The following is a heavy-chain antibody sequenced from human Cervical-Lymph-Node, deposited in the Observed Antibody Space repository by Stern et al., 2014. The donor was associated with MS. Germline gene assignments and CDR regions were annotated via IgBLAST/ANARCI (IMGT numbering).Heavy chain of an antibody. J-gene: IGHJ6*02. V-gene: IGHV1-18*01. Sequence: QMQLVQSGAEVKKPGASVKVSCKASGYTFTSYGISWVRQAPGQGLEWMGWISAYNGNTNYAQKLQGRVTMTTDTSTSTAYMELRSLRSDDTAVYYCARDFWSGYRVGDYYYGMDVWGQGTTVTVSS. D-gene: IGHD3-3*01. CDR2: ISAYNGNT. CDR1: GYTFTSYG. CDR3: ARDFWSGYRVGDYYYGMDV.